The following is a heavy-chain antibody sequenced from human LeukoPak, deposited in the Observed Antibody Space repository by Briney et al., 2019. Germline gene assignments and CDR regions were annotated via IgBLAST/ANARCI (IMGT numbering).Heavy chain of an antibody. Sequence: PGGSLRLSCAASGFTFSSYAMHWVRQAPGKGLEYVSAISSNGGSTYYANSVKGRFTISRDNSKNTLYLQMGSLRAEDMAVYYCARAGYSSGWYEYYYYYYYMDVWGKGTTVTVSS. D-gene: IGHD6-19*01. CDR2: ISSNGGST. V-gene: IGHV3-64*01. J-gene: IGHJ6*03. CDR1: GFTFSSYA. CDR3: ARAGYSSGWYEYYYYYYYMDV.